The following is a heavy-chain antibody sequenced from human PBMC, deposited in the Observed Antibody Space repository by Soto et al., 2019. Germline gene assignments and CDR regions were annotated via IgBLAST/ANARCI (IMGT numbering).Heavy chain of an antibody. CDR3: AREPNNFDY. D-gene: IGHD7-27*01. CDR1: GYTFTSYG. CDR2: ISAYNGNA. Sequence: QVQLVQSGAEVKKPGASVKVSCKASGYTFTSYGISSVRQAPGQGPEWMGWISAYNGNAKNAQKFQGRVTMTTDTSTCTAYMQLRSLRYDDTSVYYCAREPNNFDYWGQGTLVTVSS. V-gene: IGHV1-18*01. J-gene: IGHJ4*02.